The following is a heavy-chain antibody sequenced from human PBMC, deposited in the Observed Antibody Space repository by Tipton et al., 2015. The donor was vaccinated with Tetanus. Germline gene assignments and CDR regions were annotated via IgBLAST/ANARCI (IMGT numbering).Heavy chain of an antibody. CDR2: IHISGSS. J-gene: IGHJ5*02. D-gene: IGHD2-8*01. CDR1: GGSISSTSSY. V-gene: IGHV4-39*02. CDR3: ARDHRLSASYAGWFDP. Sequence: TLSLTCTVSGGSISSTSSYWGWIRQPPGKGLEWIGTIHISGSSYYNPSLKSRVTIYVDTSKNQFTLRLTSVTAADTAMYYCARDHRLSASYAGWFDPWGQGTLVTVSS.